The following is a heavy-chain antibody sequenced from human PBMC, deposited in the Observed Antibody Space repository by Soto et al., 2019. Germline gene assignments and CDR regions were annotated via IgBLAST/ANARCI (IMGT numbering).Heavy chain of an antibody. V-gene: IGHV1-18*01. J-gene: IGHJ2*01. D-gene: IGHD2-2*01. CDR1: GYTFTNYG. CDR3: ARDGDRCTSTRCSPWPDTHFEL. CDR2: ISPYNGNT. Sequence: QVQLVQSGDEVKKPGASVKVSCKASGYTFTNYGISWVRQAPGQGLEWMGWISPYNGNTKNPQKLQGRVTMTTDTSTRTSYMELRSLRSDDTAVYFCARDGDRCTSTRCSPWPDTHFELWGRGTLVTVSS.